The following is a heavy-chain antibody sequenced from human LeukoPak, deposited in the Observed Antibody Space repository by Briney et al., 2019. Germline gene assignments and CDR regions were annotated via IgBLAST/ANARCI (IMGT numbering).Heavy chain of an antibody. V-gene: IGHV5-51*01. CDR1: GYSFTTHW. D-gene: IGHD5-24*01. CDR2: IYPGDSDT. J-gene: IGHJ4*02. CDR3: ARRKRDGYNLDY. Sequence: GESLQISCKASGYSFTTHWIGWVRQMPGKGLEWMGIIYPGDSDTRYSPSFQGHVTISADKSISTAYLQWSSLKASDTAMYYCARRKRDGYNLDYWGQGTLVTVSS.